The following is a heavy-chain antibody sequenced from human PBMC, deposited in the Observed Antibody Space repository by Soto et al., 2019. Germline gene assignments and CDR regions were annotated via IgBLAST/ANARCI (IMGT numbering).Heavy chain of an antibody. CDR3: ASPSSYYYDSSGYYEAFDI. D-gene: IGHD3-22*01. CDR1: GGTFSSYA. CDR2: IIPIFGTA. J-gene: IGHJ3*02. V-gene: IGHV1-69*06. Sequence: QVQLVQSGAEVKKPGSSVKVSCKASGGTFSSYAISWVRQAPGQGLEWMGGIIPIFGTANYAQKFQGRVTRTADKSTSTAYMELSSLRSEDTAVYYCASPSSYYYDSSGYYEAFDIWGQGTMVTVSS.